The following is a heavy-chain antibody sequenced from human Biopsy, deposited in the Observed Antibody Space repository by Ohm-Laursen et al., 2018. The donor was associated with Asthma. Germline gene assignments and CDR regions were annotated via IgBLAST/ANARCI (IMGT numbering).Heavy chain of an antibody. CDR1: GFTFGDYW. V-gene: IGHV3-7*01. CDR3: ARTFHFWRPYHAEHYQL. CDR2: IKHDGTEK. D-gene: IGHD3-3*02. J-gene: IGHJ1*01. Sequence: SLRLSCAASGFTFGDYWMSWVRQVPGKGLEWVANIKHDGTEKNHVDSLKGRFTISRDNAKNSLYLQMNSLRAEDTAVYYCARTFHFWRPYHAEHYQLWGQGTLVTVPS.